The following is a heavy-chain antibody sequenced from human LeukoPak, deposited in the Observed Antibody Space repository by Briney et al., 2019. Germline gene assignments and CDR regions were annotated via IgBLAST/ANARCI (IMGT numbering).Heavy chain of an antibody. Sequence: PSETLSLTCTVSGASITTETYFWTWVRQPAGTELEWIGRISSTGNTDYNPSLKSRVIISRDRSKNQFSLGLNSVTATDTAVYYCARDRSYGGSRFDTWGQGILVTVSS. CDR1: GASITTETYF. J-gene: IGHJ5*02. CDR2: ISSTGNT. D-gene: IGHD3-10*01. CDR3: ARDRSYGGSRFDT. V-gene: IGHV4-61*02.